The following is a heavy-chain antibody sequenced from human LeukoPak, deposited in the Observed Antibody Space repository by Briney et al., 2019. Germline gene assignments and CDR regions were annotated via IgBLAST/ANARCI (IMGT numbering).Heavy chain of an antibody. D-gene: IGHD6-19*01. CDR1: GFTFGGSA. J-gene: IGHJ5*02. CDR3: ARDPVAVAGTYNWFDP. V-gene: IGHV3-30-3*01. CDR2: ISYDGSNK. Sequence: GGSLKLSCEASGFTFGGSAIHWVRQTPGKGLEWVAVISYDGSNKYYADSVKGRFTISRDNSKNTLYLQMNSLRAEDTAVYYCARDPVAVAGTYNWFDPWGQGTLVTVSS.